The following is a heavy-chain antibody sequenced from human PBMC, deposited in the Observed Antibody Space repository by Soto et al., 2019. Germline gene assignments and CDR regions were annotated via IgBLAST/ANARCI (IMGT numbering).Heavy chain of an antibody. V-gene: IGHV1-46*01. D-gene: IGHD6-19*01. Sequence: ASVKGSCKASGYTFTSYYMHWVRQAPGQGLEWMGIINPSGGSTSYAQKFQGRVTMTRDTSTSTVYMELSSLRSEDTAVYYCARDLMASSGWTGWFAPWGQRTLVRVSS. CDR1: GYTFTSYY. CDR2: INPSGGST. CDR3: ARDLMASSGWTGWFAP. J-gene: IGHJ5*02.